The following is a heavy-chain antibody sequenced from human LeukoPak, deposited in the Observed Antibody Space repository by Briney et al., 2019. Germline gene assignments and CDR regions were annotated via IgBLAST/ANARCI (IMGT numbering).Heavy chain of an antibody. V-gene: IGHV1-69*05. CDR2: IIPIFGTA. CDR1: GGTFSSYA. CDR3: AKTSSSQVWSFDY. J-gene: IGHJ4*02. Sequence: ASVKVSCKASGGTFSSYAISWVPQAPGQGLEWIGRIIPIFGTANYAQKFQGRVTITTDETTSTAYMELSSLRSEHTAVYYCAKTSSSQVWSFDYWGQGTLVTVSS. D-gene: IGHD6-6*01.